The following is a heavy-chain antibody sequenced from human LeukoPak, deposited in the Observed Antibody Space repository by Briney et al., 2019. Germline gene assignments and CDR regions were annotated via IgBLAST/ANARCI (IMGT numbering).Heavy chain of an antibody. Sequence: SQTLSLTCTVTGTSIRSGSYYWNWIRQAAGKGLEWIGRMYIGGRTTYNPSPKSRVTISLETTENQFSLRLRSVTAADTVVYYCAREGIAVADTYYYYYMDVWGKGTWVTVSS. CDR2: MYIGGRT. V-gene: IGHV4-61*02. CDR1: GTSIRSGSYY. D-gene: IGHD6-19*01. J-gene: IGHJ6*03. CDR3: AREGIAVADTYYYYYMDV.